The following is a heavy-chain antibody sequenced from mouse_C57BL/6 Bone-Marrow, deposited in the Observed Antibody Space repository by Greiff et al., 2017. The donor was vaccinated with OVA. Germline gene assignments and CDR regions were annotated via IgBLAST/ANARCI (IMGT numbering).Heavy chain of an antibody. CDR2: ISDGGSYT. D-gene: IGHD3-2*02. CDR1: GFAFSSYA. Sequence: DVHLVESGGGLVKPGGSLKLSCAASGFAFSSYAMSWVRQTPEKRLEWVATISDGGSYTYYPDNVKGRFTISRDNAKNNLYLQMSHLKSEDTAMYYCAREGQLRLRDYWGQGTTLTVSS. J-gene: IGHJ2*01. V-gene: IGHV5-4*01. CDR3: AREGQLRLRDY.